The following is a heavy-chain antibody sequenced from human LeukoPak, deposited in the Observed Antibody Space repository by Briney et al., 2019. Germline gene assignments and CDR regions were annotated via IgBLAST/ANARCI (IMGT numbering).Heavy chain of an antibody. D-gene: IGHD2-15*01. CDR3: ARGRLIDCSGGSCYSSGEYYFDY. CDR1: GGSFSGYY. CDR2: INHSGST. V-gene: IGHV4-34*01. Sequence: PSETLSLTCAVYGGSFSGYYWSWIRQPPGKGLEWIGEINHSGSTNYNPSLKSRVTISVGTSKNQFSLKLSSVTAADTAVYYCARGRLIDCSGGSCYSSGEYYFDYWGQGTLVTVSS. J-gene: IGHJ4*02.